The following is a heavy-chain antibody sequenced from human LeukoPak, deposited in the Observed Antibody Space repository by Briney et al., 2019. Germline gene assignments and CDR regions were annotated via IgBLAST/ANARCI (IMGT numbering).Heavy chain of an antibody. J-gene: IGHJ4*01. CDR2: IRSKSDGGTT. CDR1: GFTFNIAW. Sequence: GGSLRLSCAASGFTFNIAWMDWVRQPPGMGLEWVARIRSKSDGGTTDYAAPVKGRFTISRDDSRNTLYLQMNALISDDTAVYYCVTENGDFANWGHGTLVTVSS. V-gene: IGHV3-15*01. CDR3: VTENGDFAN. D-gene: IGHD4-17*01.